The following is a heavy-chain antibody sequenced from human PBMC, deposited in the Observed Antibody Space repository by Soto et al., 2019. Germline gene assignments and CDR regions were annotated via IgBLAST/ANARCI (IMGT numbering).Heavy chain of an antibody. D-gene: IGHD6-13*01. J-gene: IGHJ6*02. CDR3: ARFDGSSWSYYYYGMDV. CDR1: GYTFTSYD. Sequence: PSVKVSCKASGYTFTSYDINWVRQATGQGLEWMGWMNPNSGNTGYAQKFQGRVTMTRNTSISTAYMELSSLRSEDTAVYYCARFDGSSWSYYYYGMDVWGQGTTVTVSS. V-gene: IGHV1-8*01. CDR2: MNPNSGNT.